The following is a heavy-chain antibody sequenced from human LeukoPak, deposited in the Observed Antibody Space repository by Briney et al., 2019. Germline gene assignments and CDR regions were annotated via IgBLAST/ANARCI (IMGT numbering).Heavy chain of an antibody. Sequence: PGGSLRLSCAASGFTYSSYSMNWFRQAPGKGLDWVSSISSTSIHIYYADSVNSRFTISRDNAENSLYLQMNSLRAEDTAVYYCVLGGAGGIRDVAYDIWGQGTMVTVSS. D-gene: IGHD6-13*01. V-gene: IGHV3-21*01. J-gene: IGHJ3*02. CDR3: VLGGAGGIRDVAYDI. CDR2: ISSTSIHI. CDR1: GFTYSSYS.